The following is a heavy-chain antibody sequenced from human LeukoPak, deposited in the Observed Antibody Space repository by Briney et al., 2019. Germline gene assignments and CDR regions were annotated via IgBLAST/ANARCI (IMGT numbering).Heavy chain of an antibody. V-gene: IGHV3-53*01. Sequence: PGGSLRLSCAASGFTFSKYCMRWVRQAPGKGLEWVSVIYSGGSTYYADSVKGRFTISRDNSKNTLYLQMNSLRAEDTAVYYYARLFGELDAFDIWGQGTMVTVSS. CDR3: ARLFGELDAFDI. J-gene: IGHJ3*02. CDR2: IYSGGST. CDR1: GFTFSKYC. D-gene: IGHD3-10*01.